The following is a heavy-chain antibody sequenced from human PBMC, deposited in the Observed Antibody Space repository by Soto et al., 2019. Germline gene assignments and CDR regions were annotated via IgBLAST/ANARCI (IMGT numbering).Heavy chain of an antibody. D-gene: IGHD3-3*01. CDR1: GGTFSSYA. V-gene: IGHV1-69*13. Sequence: SVKVSCKASGGTFSSYAISWVRQAPGQGLEWMGGIIPIFGTANYAQKFQGRVTITADESTSTAYMELSSLRSEDTAVYYCARVTDYDFWSGYPTPYYYYDMDVWGQGTTVTV. CDR3: ARVTDYDFWSGYPTPYYYYDMDV. J-gene: IGHJ6*02. CDR2: IIPIFGTA.